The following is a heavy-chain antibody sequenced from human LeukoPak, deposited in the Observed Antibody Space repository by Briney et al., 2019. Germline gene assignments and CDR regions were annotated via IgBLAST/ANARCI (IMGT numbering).Heavy chain of an antibody. CDR3: AKGGGTATMVRGVIIGDYFDY. V-gene: IGHV3-33*06. J-gene: IGHJ4*02. CDR2: IWYDGSNK. CDR1: GFTFSSYG. D-gene: IGHD3-10*01. Sequence: GGSLGLSCAASGFTFSSYGMHWVRQAPGKGLEWVAVIWYDGSNKYYADSVKGRFTISRDNSKNTLYLQMNSLRAEDTAVYYCAKGGGTATMVRGVIIGDYFDYWGQGTLVTVSS.